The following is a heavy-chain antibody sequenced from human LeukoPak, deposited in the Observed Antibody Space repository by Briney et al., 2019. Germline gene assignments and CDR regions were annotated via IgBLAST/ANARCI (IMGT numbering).Heavy chain of an antibody. CDR1: GFTFSNYY. J-gene: IGHJ4*02. V-gene: IGHV3-53*01. CDR2: IYSGGST. CDR3: ARGVGSGSRLRAGDY. Sequence: PGGSLRLSCVASGFTFSNYYMSWVRQAPGKGLEWVSVIYSGGSTYYADSVKGRFTISRDNSKNTLYLQMNSLRAEDTAVYYCARGVGSGSRLRAGDYWGQGTLVTVSS. D-gene: IGHD1-26*01.